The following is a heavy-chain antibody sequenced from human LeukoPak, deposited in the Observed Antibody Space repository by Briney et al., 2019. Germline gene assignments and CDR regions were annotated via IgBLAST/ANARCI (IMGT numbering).Heavy chain of an antibody. CDR2: ISSSGSTI. CDR3: ARAIAVVPGVYYYYGMDV. V-gene: IGHV3-11*04. D-gene: IGHD6-19*01. J-gene: IGHJ6*02. CDR1: GFTFSDYY. Sequence: PGGSLRLSCAASGFTFSDYYMSWIRQAPGKGLEWVSYISSSGSTIYYADSVKGRFTISRDNAKNSLYLQMNSLRAEDTAVYYCARAIAVVPGVYYYYGMDVWGQGTTVTASS.